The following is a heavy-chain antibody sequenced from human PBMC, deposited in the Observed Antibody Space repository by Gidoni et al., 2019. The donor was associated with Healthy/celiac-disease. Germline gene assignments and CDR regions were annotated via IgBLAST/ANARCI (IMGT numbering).Heavy chain of an antibody. CDR2: IYHSGST. Sequence: QVQLQESGPGLVKPSETLSLTCAVSGYSISIGYYWGWIRHPPGKGLEWIGSIYHSGSTYYNPSLKSRVTISVDTSKNQFSLKLSSVTAADTAVYYCATCMVDNFDYWGQGTLVTVSS. CDR3: ATCMVDNFDY. V-gene: IGHV4-38-2*01. D-gene: IGHD2-8*01. CDR1: GYSISIGYY. J-gene: IGHJ4*02.